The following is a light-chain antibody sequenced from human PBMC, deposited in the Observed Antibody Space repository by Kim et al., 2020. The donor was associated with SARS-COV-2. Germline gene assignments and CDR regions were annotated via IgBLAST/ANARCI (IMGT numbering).Light chain of an antibody. J-gene: IGLJ1*01. CDR3: SSYTSTSTLGV. Sequence: QSITISCTGTSSDVGAYNYVSWYQQHPGKAPKLMIYDVSNRPSGVSNRFSGSKSGNTASLTISGLQAEDEADYYCSSYTSTSTLGVFGTGTKVTVL. CDR2: DVS. CDR1: SSDVGAYNY. V-gene: IGLV2-14*03.